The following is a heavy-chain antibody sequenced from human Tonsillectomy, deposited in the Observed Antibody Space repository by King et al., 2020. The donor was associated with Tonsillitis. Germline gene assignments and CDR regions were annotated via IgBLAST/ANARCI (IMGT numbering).Heavy chain of an antibody. J-gene: IGHJ6*04. D-gene: IGHD6-13*01. Sequence: QLQESGPGLVKPSETLSLTCTVSGGSISSYYWSWIRQPAGKGLEWIGRIYTSGSTNYNPSLKSRVTMSVDTSKNQFSLKLSSVTAADTAVYYCARSSSSWNGYYYYYFMDVWGKGTTVTVSS. CDR1: GGSISSYY. CDR2: IYTSGST. V-gene: IGHV4-4*07. CDR3: ARSSSSWNGYYYYYFMDV.